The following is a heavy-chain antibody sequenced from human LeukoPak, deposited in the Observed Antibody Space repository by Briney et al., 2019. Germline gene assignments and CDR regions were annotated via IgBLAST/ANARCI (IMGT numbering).Heavy chain of an antibody. CDR2: IYYSGST. V-gene: IGHV4-59*12. CDR3: ASSSETYYYYYMDV. CDR1: GDSISSYY. D-gene: IGHD6-6*01. J-gene: IGHJ6*03. Sequence: SETLSLTCTVSGDSISSYYWSWLRQSPGKGLEGIGSIYYSGSTYYNPSLKSRVTISVDTSKNQSSLNLSSVTAADTAVYYCASSSETYYYYYMDVWGKGTTVTVSS.